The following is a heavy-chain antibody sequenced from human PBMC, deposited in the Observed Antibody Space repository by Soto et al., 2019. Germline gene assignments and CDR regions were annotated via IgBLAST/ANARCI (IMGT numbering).Heavy chain of an antibody. CDR1: GGSISSYY. D-gene: IGHD2-15*01. CDR3: ARVGRGFDY. J-gene: IGHJ4*02. V-gene: IGHV4-59*01. Sequence: SETLSLTCTVSGGSISSYYWSWIRQPPGKGLEWIGYIYYSGSTNYNPSLKSRVTISVDTSKNRFSLKLSSVTAADTAVYYCARVGRGFDYWGQGTLVTVSS. CDR2: IYYSGST.